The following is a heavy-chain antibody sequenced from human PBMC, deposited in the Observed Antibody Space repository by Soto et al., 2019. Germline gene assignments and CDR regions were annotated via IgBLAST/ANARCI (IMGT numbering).Heavy chain of an antibody. J-gene: IGHJ4*02. CDR3: ARQRGQYVFTFGGVIPDFDS. D-gene: IGHD3-16*02. CDR2: ISAYNGNT. CDR1: GYTFTSFG. V-gene: IGHV1-18*01. Sequence: QVQLVQSGPEVKKPGASVKVSCKASGYTFTSFGISWVRQAPGQGLEWMGWISAYNGNTNYAQSLQGRVTMTTDTSTSSAYMELRSLRSDDTAVYYCARQRGQYVFTFGGVIPDFDSWGQGTLVTVSS.